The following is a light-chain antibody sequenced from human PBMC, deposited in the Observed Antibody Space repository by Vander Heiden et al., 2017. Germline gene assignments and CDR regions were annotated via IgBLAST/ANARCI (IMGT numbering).Light chain of an antibody. CDR1: SSDVGGYNY. CDR3: SSYTSSSTLGV. Sequence: QSALTPPASVSGSPGQPITISCTGTSSDVGGYNYVSWYQQHPGKAPKLMIYDVSNRPSGVSNRFSGSKSGNTASLTISGLQAEDEADYYCSSYTSSSTLGVFGGGTKLTVL. J-gene: IGLJ2*01. V-gene: IGLV2-14*01. CDR2: DVS.